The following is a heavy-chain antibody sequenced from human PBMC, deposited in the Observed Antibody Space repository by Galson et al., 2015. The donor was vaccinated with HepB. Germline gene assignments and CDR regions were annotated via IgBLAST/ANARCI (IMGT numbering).Heavy chain of an antibody. CDR2: INTYNGNT. Sequence: SVKVSCKASGYTFSTYSITWVRQAPGHGLEWMGWINTYNGNTNYAQKFQGRVTMTTDTSTSTAFMELRSLRSDDTAVYYCARKPLLVMVDSSQNNWFGPWGQGTLVTVSS. V-gene: IGHV1-18*01. CDR1: GYTFSTYS. J-gene: IGHJ5*02. D-gene: IGHD2-15*01. CDR3: ARKPLLVMVDSSQNNWFGP.